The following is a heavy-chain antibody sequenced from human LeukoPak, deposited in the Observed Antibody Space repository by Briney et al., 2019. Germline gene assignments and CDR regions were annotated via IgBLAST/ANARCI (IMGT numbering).Heavy chain of an antibody. CDR1: GYTFTGYY. Sequence: GASVKVSCKASGYTFTGYYMHWVRQAPGQGLEWMGIINPSGGSTSYAQTFQGRVTMTRDMSTSTDYMELSSLRSEDTAVYYCERDNSVEDTAWWFDPWGQGTLVTVSS. J-gene: IGHJ5*02. D-gene: IGHD4-23*01. V-gene: IGHV1-46*01. CDR3: ERDNSVEDTAWWFDP. CDR2: INPSGGST.